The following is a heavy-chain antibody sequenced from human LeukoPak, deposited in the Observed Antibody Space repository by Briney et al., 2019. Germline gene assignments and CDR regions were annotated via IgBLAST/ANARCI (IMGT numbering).Heavy chain of an antibody. CDR1: GFAFSTYA. D-gene: IGHD1-26*01. CDR3: AKGGPTGSNYFDF. V-gene: IGHV3-23*01. Sequence: TGGSLRLSCAASGFAFSTYALTWVRQAPGKGLEWVSSITGTGGTSYADSVRGRFTVSRDNSKTTLYLQMNSLRADDTAVYYCAKGGPTGSNYFDFWGQGTLVTVSS. CDR2: ITGTGGT. J-gene: IGHJ4*02.